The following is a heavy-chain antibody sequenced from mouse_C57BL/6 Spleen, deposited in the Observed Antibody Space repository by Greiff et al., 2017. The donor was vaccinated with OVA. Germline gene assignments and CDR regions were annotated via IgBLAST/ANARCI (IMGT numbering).Heavy chain of an antibody. D-gene: IGHD1-1*01. CDR2: INPSNGGT. J-gene: IGHJ2*01. Sequence: QVQLKQPGTELVKPGASVKLSCKASGYTFTSYWMHWVKQRPGQGLEWIGNINPSNGGTNYNEKFKSKATLTVDKSSSTAYMQLSSLTSEDSAVYYCARGDYGSSYFDYWGQGTTLTVSS. CDR3: ARGDYGSSYFDY. CDR1: GYTFTSYW. V-gene: IGHV1-53*01.